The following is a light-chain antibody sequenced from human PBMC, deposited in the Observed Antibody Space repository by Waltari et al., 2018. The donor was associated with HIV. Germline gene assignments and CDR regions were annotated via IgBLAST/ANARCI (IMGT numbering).Light chain of an antibody. V-gene: IGLV3-21*02. CDR3: QVWDGRGDPVI. CDR1: NIAATKS. CDR2: DDR. J-gene: IGLJ2*01. Sequence: SYVLTQPPSVSVAPGQTARITCGGNNIAATKSVHWYRLNPGQAPVVVIHDDRERPSGIPDRFAGASSGDTATLTMSRAEAGDEADYYCQVWDGRGDPVIFGGGTKLAVV.